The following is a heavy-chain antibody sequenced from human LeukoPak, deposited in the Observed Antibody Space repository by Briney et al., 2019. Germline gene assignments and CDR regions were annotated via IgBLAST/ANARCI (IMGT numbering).Heavy chain of an antibody. CDR2: IIPIFGTA. D-gene: IGHD2-15*01. Sequence: SVKVPCKASGGTFSSYAISWVRQAPGQGLEWMGRIIPIFGTANYAQKFQGRVTITTDESTSTAYMELSSLRSEDTAVYYCAGGYCSGGSCYSGSYYFDYWGQGTLVTVSS. V-gene: IGHV1-69*05. J-gene: IGHJ4*02. CDR3: AGGYCSGGSCYSGSYYFDY. CDR1: GGTFSSYA.